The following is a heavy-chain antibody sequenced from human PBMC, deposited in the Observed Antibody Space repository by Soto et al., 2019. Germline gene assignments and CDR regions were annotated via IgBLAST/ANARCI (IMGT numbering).Heavy chain of an antibody. CDR1: GFTFSNYA. J-gene: IGHJ4*02. D-gene: IGHD1-26*01. V-gene: IGHV3-23*01. CDR3: ALRKTGSYFDY. CDR2: IGASGAGT. Sequence: QPGGSLRLSCAGSGFTFSNYAMSWVRRAPGTGLEWVSGIGASGAGTYYADSVKGRFTISRDNSKNTLHLQMNSLRAEDTAVYYCALRKTGSYFDYWGQGTLVTVYS.